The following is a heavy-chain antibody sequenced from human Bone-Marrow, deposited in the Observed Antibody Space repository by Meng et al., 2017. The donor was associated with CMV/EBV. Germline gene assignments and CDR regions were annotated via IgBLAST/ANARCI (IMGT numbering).Heavy chain of an antibody. CDR3: AIQYSSGCFDN. CDR2: INPNSGGT. V-gene: IGHV1-2*02. CDR1: GYTFTGYY. J-gene: IGHJ4*02. D-gene: IGHD6-19*01. Sequence: ASVKVSCKASGYTFTGYYLHWVRQAPGQGPEWMGWINPNSGGTNYAQKFQDRVTMTRDTSISTAYMELSRLRSDDTAVFYCAIQYSSGCFDNWGQGPLVTGSS.